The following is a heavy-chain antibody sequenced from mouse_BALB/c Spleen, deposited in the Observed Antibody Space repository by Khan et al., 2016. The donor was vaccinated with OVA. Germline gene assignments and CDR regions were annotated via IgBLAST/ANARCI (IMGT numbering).Heavy chain of an antibody. J-gene: IGHJ3*01. CDR1: GYTFTSYT. CDR3: VRDGAYHRNDGWFAY. V-gene: IGHV1-4*01. Sequence: VQLQESGAELARPGASVKMSCKASGYTFTSYTIHWIKKRPGQGLEWIGYINPSNGYTNYNQKFKDKATLTTDKSSTTAYLQLSSLTSGDSAVYNCVRDGAYHRNDGWFAYWGQGTLVTVSA. CDR2: INPSNGYT. D-gene: IGHD2-14*01.